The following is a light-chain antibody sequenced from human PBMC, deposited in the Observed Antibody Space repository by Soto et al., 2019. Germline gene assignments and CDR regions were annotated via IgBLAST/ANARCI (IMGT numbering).Light chain of an antibody. V-gene: IGLV1-44*01. Sequence: QLVLTQPPSASGTPGQRVTISCSGSSSNIGSNTVNWYQQLPGTAPKVVIYSDIHRPSGVPDRFSGSKSGTSASLAISGLQSGDEADYYCAAWDDGLNGPVFGGGTKLTVL. CDR1: SSNIGSNT. CDR3: AAWDDGLNGPV. CDR2: SDI. J-gene: IGLJ2*01.